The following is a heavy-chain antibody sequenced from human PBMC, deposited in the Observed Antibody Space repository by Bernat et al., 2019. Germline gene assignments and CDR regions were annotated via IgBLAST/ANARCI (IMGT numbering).Heavy chain of an antibody. V-gene: IGHV4-59*01. Sequence: QVQLQESGPGLVKPSETLSLTCTVSGASISSYFWSWIRQPPGKGLEWLGYVYYSGSTNCNPSLKSRVTMSVDTSKNQFSLKLSSVTAADSAVYYCARTYGDYVSYYYGLDVWGQGTTVTVSS. J-gene: IGHJ6*02. CDR1: GASISSYF. D-gene: IGHD4-17*01. CDR2: VYYSGST. CDR3: ARTYGDYVSYYYGLDV.